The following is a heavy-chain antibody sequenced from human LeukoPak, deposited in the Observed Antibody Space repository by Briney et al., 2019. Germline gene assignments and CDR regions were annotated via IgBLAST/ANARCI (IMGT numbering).Heavy chain of an antibody. V-gene: IGHV3-23*01. CDR3: ARGETVSSWTTSDY. CDR2: ISGSGGST. CDR1: GFTFSSYA. J-gene: IGHJ4*02. Sequence: GGSLRLSCAASGFTFSSYAMSWVRQAPGKGLEWVSAISGSGGSTYYADSVKGRFTISRDNAKNTLHLQMNSLRAEDTAIYYCARGETVSSWTTSDYWGQGTLVTVSS. D-gene: IGHD6-13*01.